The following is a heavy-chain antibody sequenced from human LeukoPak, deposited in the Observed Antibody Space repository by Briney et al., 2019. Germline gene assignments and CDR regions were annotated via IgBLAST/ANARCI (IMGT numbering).Heavy chain of an antibody. CDR1: GGSISSGGYY. Sequence: SETLSLTCTVSGGSISSGGYYWSWIRQPPGKALEWIGYIYHSGSTYYNPSLKSRFTISVDTSKNQFSLKLSSVTAADTAVYYCATYYYDSSGSYFDYWGQGTLVTVSS. J-gene: IGHJ4*02. D-gene: IGHD3-22*01. V-gene: IGHV4-30-2*05. CDR3: ATYYYDSSGSYFDY. CDR2: IYHSGST.